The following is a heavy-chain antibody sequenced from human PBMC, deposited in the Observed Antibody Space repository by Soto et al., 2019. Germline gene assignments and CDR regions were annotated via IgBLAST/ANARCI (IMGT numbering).Heavy chain of an antibody. CDR1: GGSIGNDDYS. J-gene: IGHJ4*01. Sequence: PSETLSLTCTVSGGSIGNDDYSWSWVRQPPGKGLEWIGYIYHSGTTYYNPSLTSRVTISVDGSNNQFSLKLTSMTAADTAVYYCATVIPATRYFAYWGHGILFTVSS. D-gene: IGHD2-15*01. CDR3: ATVIPATRYFAY. CDR2: IYHSGTT. V-gene: IGHV4-30-2*01.